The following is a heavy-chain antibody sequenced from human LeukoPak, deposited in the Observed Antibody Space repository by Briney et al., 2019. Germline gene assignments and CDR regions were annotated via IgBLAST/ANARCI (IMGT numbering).Heavy chain of an antibody. CDR2: IIPIFGTA. CDR3: ATTAPDYDILTGYAS. V-gene: IGHV1-69*06. Sequence: SVKVSCKASGGTFSSYAISWVRQAPGQGLEWMEGIIPIFGTANYAQKFQGRVTITADKSTSTAYMELSSLRSEDTAVYYCATTAPDYDILTGYASWGQGTLVTVSS. D-gene: IGHD3-9*01. CDR1: GGTFSSYA. J-gene: IGHJ5*02.